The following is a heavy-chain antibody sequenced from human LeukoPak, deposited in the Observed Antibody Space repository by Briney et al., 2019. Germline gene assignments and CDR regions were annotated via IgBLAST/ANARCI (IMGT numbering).Heavy chain of an antibody. CDR2: IDSAGSPT. Sequence: GGSLRLSCAASGFTYRNYWMHWVRQAPGKGLVWVSHIDSAGSPTSYADSVRGRFTISRDNSKNTLYLQMNSLRAEDTAVYYCAKGIVGATSRGGYYFDYWGQGTLVTVSS. V-gene: IGHV3-74*01. D-gene: IGHD1-26*01. J-gene: IGHJ4*02. CDR3: AKGIVGATSRGGYYFDY. CDR1: GFTYRNYW.